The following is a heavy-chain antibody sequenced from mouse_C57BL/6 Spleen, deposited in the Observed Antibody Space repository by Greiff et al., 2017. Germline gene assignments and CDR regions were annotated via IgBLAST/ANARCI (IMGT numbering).Heavy chain of an antibody. V-gene: IGHV1-19*01. J-gene: IGHJ3*01. Sequence: VQLQQSGPVLVKPGASVKMSCKASGYTFTDYYMNWVKQSHGKSLEWIGVINPYNGGTSYNQKFKGKATLTVDNTSRTAYMELNSLTSEDSAGYYCAREDSSGWFAYWGKGTLVTVSA. D-gene: IGHD3-2*02. CDR2: INPYNGGT. CDR3: AREDSSGWFAY. CDR1: GYTFTDYY.